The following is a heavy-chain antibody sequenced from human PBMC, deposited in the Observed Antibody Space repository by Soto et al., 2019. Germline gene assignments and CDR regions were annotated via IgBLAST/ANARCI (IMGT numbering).Heavy chain of an antibody. CDR3: ARDSDCHSTSCFFPPHV. CDR2: ISGGGSYI. D-gene: IGHD2-15*01. J-gene: IGHJ6*02. Sequence: GGSLRLSCAASGFTFSDYYMNWVRQVPGKGLEWVSGISGGGSYIFYADSVQGRFSISRDNPKNSLFLEMNSLRVEDTAVYYCARDSDCHSTSCFFPPHVWGQGTTVTVSS. V-gene: IGHV3-21*06. CDR1: GFTFSDYY.